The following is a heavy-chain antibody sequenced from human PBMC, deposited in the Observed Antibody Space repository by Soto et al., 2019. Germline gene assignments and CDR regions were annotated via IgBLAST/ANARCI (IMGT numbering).Heavy chain of an antibody. D-gene: IGHD6-19*01. CDR2: IYSGGST. J-gene: IGHJ3*02. CDR3: AREKGVGIAVAGDAFDI. Sequence: PGGSLRLSCTASGFPVRSNYMSWVRQAPGKGLEWVSVIYSGGSTYYADSVKGRFTISRDNSKNTLYLQMNSLRAEDTAVYYCAREKGVGIAVAGDAFDIWGQGTMVTVSS. CDR1: GFPVRSNY. V-gene: IGHV3-66*01.